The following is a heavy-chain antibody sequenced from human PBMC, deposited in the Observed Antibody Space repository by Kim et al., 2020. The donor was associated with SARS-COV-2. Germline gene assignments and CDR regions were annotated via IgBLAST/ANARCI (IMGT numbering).Heavy chain of an antibody. CDR3: AKDSGYSSGWYVSTDLDY. V-gene: IGHV3-30*18. Sequence: GGSLRLSCAASGFTFSNYGMHWVRQAPGKGLEWVAVTSFDGSSKYYADSMKGRFTISRDKSENTLYLQMNSLRAEDTAVYYCAKDSGYSSGWYVSTDLDYWGQGTLVTVSS. J-gene: IGHJ4*02. D-gene: IGHD6-19*01. CDR1: GFTFSNYG. CDR2: TSFDGSSK.